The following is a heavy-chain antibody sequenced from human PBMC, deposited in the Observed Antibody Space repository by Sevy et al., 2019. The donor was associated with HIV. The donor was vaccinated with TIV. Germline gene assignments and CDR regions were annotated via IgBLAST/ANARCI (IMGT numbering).Heavy chain of an antibody. Sequence: GGSLRLSCAASGFTFSSYWMSWVRQAPGKRLEWVANIKQDGSEKYYVDSVKGRFTISRDNAKNSLYLQMNSLRAEDTAVYYCARESCSSTSCYIGWPYYFDYWGQGTLVTVSS. CDR2: IKQDGSEK. J-gene: IGHJ4*02. CDR1: GFTFSSYW. D-gene: IGHD2-2*02. V-gene: IGHV3-7*01. CDR3: ARESCSSTSCYIGWPYYFDY.